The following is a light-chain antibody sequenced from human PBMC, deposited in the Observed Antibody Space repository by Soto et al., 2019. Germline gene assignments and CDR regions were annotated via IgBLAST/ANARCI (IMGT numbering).Light chain of an antibody. V-gene: IGKV3-15*01. CDR2: GAS. J-gene: IGKJ1*01. CDR3: QQYNTWPPWT. CDR1: QSVSSN. Sequence: EIVMTQSPATLSVSPGESATLSCRASQSVSSNLAWFQQKPGQAPRLLIFGASTRATGIPARFSGSGSGTEFTLTISSLQSQDFAVYYCQQYNTWPPWTFGQGTKV.